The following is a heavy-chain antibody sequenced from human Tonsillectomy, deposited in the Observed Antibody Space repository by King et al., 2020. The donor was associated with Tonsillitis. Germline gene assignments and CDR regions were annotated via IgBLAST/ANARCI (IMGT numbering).Heavy chain of an antibody. J-gene: IGHJ4*02. CDR2: IKSKIDGGTI. CDR1: GFTFSNAW. CDR3: MTNALSCYWGQEALVSAY. D-gene: IGHD2-15*01. V-gene: IGHV3-15*01. Sequence: QLVQSGGGLVKPGGSLRLSCAASGFTFSNAWMNWVRQAPGKGLEWVGRIKSKIDGGTIDYAAPVQGRFTISRDDSKNTLYLQMSSLTTEDTAVYYCMTNALSCYWGQEALVSAYWGQGTLVTVSS.